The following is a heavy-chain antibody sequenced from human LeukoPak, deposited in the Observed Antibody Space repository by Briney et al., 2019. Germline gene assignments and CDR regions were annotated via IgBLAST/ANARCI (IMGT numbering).Heavy chain of an antibody. CDR1: GFTFSSYN. CDR3: AKNLGFCSTTSCGSFDY. V-gene: IGHV3-21*04. CDR2: ITSSSSYI. Sequence: GGSLRLSCAASGFTFSSYNMNWVRQAPGKGLEWVSSITSSSSYIYYADSVKGRFTISRDNAKNSLYLQMNSLRADDTAVYYCAKNLGFCSTTSCGSFDYWGQGTLVTVSS. D-gene: IGHD2-2*01. J-gene: IGHJ4*02.